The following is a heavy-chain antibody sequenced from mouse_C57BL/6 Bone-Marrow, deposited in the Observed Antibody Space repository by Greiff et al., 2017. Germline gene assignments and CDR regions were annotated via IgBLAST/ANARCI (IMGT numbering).Heavy chain of an antibody. V-gene: IGHV2-2*01. CDR3: AKSDGCLFAY. J-gene: IGHJ3*01. CDR2: IWSGGST. CDR1: GFSLTSYG. Sequence: VKLMESGPGLVQPSQSLSITCTVSGFSLTSYGVHWVRQSPGKGLEWLGVIWSGGSTDYNAAFISRLSISKDNSKSQVFFKMNSLQADDTAIYYCAKSDGCLFAYWGQGTLVTVSA. D-gene: IGHD2-3*01.